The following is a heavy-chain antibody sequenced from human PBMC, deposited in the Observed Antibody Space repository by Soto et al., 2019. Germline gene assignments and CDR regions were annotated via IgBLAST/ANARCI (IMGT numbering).Heavy chain of an antibody. D-gene: IGHD6-13*01. Sequence: SDTLSLTCAVYGGSSSSDYWMWIRQPPGKGLEWIVEINHTATTNYTPYLKSRVTISVDTSKNQFSLKLSSVTAADTAVYYCAREGSGQYSSSWYKKYYYYYYGMDVWGQGTTVTVSS. CDR2: INHTATT. J-gene: IGHJ6*02. CDR3: AREGSGQYSSSWYKKYYYYYYGMDV. CDR1: GGSSSSDY. V-gene: IGHV4-34*01.